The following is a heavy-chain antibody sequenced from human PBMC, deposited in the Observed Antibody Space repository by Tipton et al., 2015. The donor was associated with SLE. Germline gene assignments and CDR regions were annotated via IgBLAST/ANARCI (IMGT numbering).Heavy chain of an antibody. J-gene: IGHJ4*02. V-gene: IGHV4-59*01. CDR3: ARAPQGIFDY. CDR1: GGSISSYY. Sequence: LRLSCTVSGGSISSYYWSWIRQPPGKGLEWIGYIYYSGSTNYNPSLKSRVTISVDTSKNQFSLKLSSVTPADTAVYYCARAPQGIFDYWGQGTLVTVSS. CDR2: IYYSGST. D-gene: IGHD2-15*01.